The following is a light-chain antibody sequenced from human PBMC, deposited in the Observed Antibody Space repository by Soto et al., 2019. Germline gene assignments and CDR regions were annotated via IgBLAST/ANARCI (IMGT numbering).Light chain of an antibody. Sequence: IEVTQYPTSLSASVGDRVTITCRASQSISSYLNWYQQKPGKAPKLLIYAASSLQSGVPSRFSGSGSGTDFTLTTSSLQPEDFTTYYCQLTYIILWPFGQVT. V-gene: IGKV1-39*01. CDR2: AAS. J-gene: IGKJ1*01. CDR3: QLTYIILWP. CDR1: QSISSY.